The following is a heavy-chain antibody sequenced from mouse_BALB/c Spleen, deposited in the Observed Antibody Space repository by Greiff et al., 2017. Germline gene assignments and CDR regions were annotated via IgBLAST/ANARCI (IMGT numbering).Heavy chain of an antibody. CDR2: IRLKSNNYAT. D-gene: IGHD2-14*01. Sequence: EVHLVESGGGLVQPGGSMKLSCVASGFTFSNYWMNWVRQSPEKGLEWVAEIRLKSNNYATHYAESVKGRFTISRDDSKSSVYLQMNNLRAEDTGIYYCTARYDEGFAYWGQGTLVTVSA. J-gene: IGHJ3*01. CDR3: TARYDEGFAY. CDR1: GFTFSNYW. V-gene: IGHV6-6*02.